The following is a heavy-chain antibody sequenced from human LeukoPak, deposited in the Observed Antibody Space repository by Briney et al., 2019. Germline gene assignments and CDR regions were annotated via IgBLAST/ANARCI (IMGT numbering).Heavy chain of an antibody. CDR2: MNPNSGNT. CDR1: GYTFTSYD. D-gene: IGHD6-19*01. V-gene: IGHV1-8*01. J-gene: IGHJ4*02. Sequence: VASVKVSCKASGYTFTSYDINWVRQATGRGLEWMGWMNPNSGNTGYAQKFQGRVTMTRNTPISTAYMELSSLRSEDTAVYYCARGGSVAAANTYDYWGQGTLVTVSS. CDR3: ARGGSVAAANTYDY.